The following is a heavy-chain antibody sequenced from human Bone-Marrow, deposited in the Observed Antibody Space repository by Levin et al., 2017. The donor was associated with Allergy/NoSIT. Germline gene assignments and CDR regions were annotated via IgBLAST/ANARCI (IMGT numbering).Heavy chain of an antibody. CDR3: ARDQAIYGSGSPDY. D-gene: IGHD3-10*01. V-gene: IGHV1-2*02. J-gene: IGHJ4*02. CDR1: GYTLTAYY. CDR2: INPKGGGT. Sequence: ASVKVSCKASGYTLTAYYIHWVRQAPGQGLEWMGWINPKGGGTKYAQKFQGRVTMTRDTSINTVYMEVSRLKSDDTAVYYCARDQAIYGSGSPDYWGQGTLVTVSA.